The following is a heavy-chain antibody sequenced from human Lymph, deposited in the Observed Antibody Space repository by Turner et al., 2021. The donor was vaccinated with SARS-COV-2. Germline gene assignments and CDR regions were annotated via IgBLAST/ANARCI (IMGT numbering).Heavy chain of an antibody. CDR1: GGPISSSSHY. V-gene: IGHV4-39*01. CDR3: ARLVRRAEYYFDY. Sequence: QLQLQESGPGLVKPSETRSLPCTVSGGPISSSSHYWGWIRQPPGGGLVWIGHIYYSGSNYYNPSLKSRVTISVDTSKKQFSLKLSSVTAADTAVYYCARLVRRAEYYFDYWGQGTLVTVSS. D-gene: IGHD3-10*01. CDR2: IYYSGSN. J-gene: IGHJ4*02.